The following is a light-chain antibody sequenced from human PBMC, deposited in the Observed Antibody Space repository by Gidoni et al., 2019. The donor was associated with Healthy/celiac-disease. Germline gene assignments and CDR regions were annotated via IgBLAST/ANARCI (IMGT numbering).Light chain of an antibody. V-gene: IGKV4-1*01. CDR3: QQYYSTLPYT. Sequence: DLVLTQSPDSLAVSLGERATINCKSSQSVLYNSNNKNYLAWYQQKPGQPPKLLIYWASTRESGVPDRFSGSGSGTDFTLTISSLQAEDVAVYYCQQYYSTLPYTFGQGTKLEIK. J-gene: IGKJ2*01. CDR1: QSVLYNSNNKNY. CDR2: WAS.